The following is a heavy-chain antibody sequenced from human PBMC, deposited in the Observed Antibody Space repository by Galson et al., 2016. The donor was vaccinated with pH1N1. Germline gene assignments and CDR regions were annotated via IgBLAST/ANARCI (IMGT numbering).Heavy chain of an antibody. V-gene: IGHV1-18*01. D-gene: IGHD3-22*01. CDR2: ISAYNGNA. Sequence: SVKVSCKASGYTVTTYGVSWVRQAPGQGLEWMGGISAYNGNAYYAQKFQGRFRMTRDTSTGTAYMELTSLRSDDTALYYCAREGNYYSSSYLGDGFDIWGQGTMVVVSS. CDR3: AREGNYYSSSYLGDGFDI. CDR1: GYTVTTYG. J-gene: IGHJ3*02.